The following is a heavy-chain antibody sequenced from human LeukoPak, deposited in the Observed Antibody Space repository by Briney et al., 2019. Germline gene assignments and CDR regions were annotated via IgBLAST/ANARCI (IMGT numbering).Heavy chain of an antibody. CDR1: GGSFSGYY. Sequence: SETLSLTCAVYGGSFSGYYWSWIRQPPGKGLEWIGEINHSGSTNYNPSLKSRVTISVGTSKNQFSLKLSSVTAADTAVYYCARDQTYYYDSSVSYGMDVWGQGTTVTVSS. V-gene: IGHV4-34*01. J-gene: IGHJ6*02. D-gene: IGHD3-22*01. CDR3: ARDQTYYYDSSVSYGMDV. CDR2: INHSGST.